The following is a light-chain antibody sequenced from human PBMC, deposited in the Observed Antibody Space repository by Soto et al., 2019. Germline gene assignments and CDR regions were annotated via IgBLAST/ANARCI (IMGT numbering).Light chain of an antibody. CDR1: ESVNSE. Sequence: EVVMTQSPATLSVSPGERATLSCRASESVNSELAWYQQRPGQAPRLLIYGASTRATGISARFSGSGSGTEFTRTISSLQSEDFAVYYCQQYNNWPPYTFGQGTKLEIK. V-gene: IGKV3-15*01. CDR3: QQYNNWPPYT. J-gene: IGKJ2*01. CDR2: GAS.